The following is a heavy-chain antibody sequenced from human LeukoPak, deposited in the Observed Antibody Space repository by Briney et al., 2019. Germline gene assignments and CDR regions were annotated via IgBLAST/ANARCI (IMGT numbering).Heavy chain of an antibody. CDR1: GGSISSYY. Sequence: PSETLSLTCTVSGGSISSYYWSWIRQPPGTGLEWIGYIYYSGSTNYTPSLKSRVTILVDASKNQFSLNLRSVTAADTAVYYCASTLANFGLFYFDYWGQGTLVTVSS. CDR3: ASTLANFGLFYFDY. D-gene: IGHD3-10*01. V-gene: IGHV4-59*12. CDR2: IYYSGST. J-gene: IGHJ4*02.